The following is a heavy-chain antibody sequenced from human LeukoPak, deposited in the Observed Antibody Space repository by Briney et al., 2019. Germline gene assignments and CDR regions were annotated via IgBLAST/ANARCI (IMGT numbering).Heavy chain of an antibody. CDR1: GFTFSSYA. D-gene: IGHD3-22*01. Sequence: TGGSLRLSCADSGFTFSSYAMSWVRQAPGKGLEWVSAISNSGGSTYYADSVKGRFTISRDNSKNTLYLQMNSLRAEDTAVYYCAREEYYYDSSGYYFTLFDCWGQGTLVTVSS. V-gene: IGHV3-23*01. J-gene: IGHJ4*02. CDR3: AREEYYYDSSGYYFTLFDC. CDR2: ISNSGGST.